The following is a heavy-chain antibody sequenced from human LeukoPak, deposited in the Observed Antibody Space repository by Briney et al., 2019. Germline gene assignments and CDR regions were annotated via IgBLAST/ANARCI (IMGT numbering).Heavy chain of an antibody. Sequence: ASVKVSCKASGYTFTSYYMHWVRQAPGQGLEWMGIINPSGGSTSYAQKFQGRVTMTRDTSTSTVYMELSSLGSEDTAVYYCARDQGGDFWSGQNINYYMDVWGKGTTVTVSS. CDR3: ARDQGGDFWSGQNINYYMDV. V-gene: IGHV1-46*01. CDR1: GYTFTSYY. CDR2: INPSGGST. J-gene: IGHJ6*03. D-gene: IGHD3-3*01.